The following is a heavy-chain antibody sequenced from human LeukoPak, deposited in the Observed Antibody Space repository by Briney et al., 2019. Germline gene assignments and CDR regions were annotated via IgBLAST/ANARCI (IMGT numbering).Heavy chain of an antibody. Sequence: PSETLSLTCTVSGGSISSYYWSWIRQPPGKGLEWIGYIYYSGSTNYNPSLKSRVTISVYTSKNQFSLKLSSVTAADTAVYYCARRLYYYDSSGYLDYFDYWGQGTLVTVSS. CDR3: ARRLYYYDSSGYLDYFDY. CDR2: IYYSGST. J-gene: IGHJ4*02. CDR1: GGSISSYY. D-gene: IGHD3-22*01. V-gene: IGHV4-59*01.